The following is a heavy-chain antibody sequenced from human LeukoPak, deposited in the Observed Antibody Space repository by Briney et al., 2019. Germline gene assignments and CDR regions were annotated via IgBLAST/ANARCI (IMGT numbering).Heavy chain of an antibody. Sequence: ASVKVSCKASGYTFTGYYMHWVRQAPGQGLEWMGWINPNSGGTNYAQKFQGRVTMTRDTSISTAYMELSRLRSDDTAVYYCARGARAYCGGDCYSNYWGQGTLVTVSS. V-gene: IGHV1-2*02. J-gene: IGHJ4*02. D-gene: IGHD2-21*02. CDR2: INPNSGGT. CDR1: GYTFTGYY. CDR3: ARGARAYCGGDCYSNY.